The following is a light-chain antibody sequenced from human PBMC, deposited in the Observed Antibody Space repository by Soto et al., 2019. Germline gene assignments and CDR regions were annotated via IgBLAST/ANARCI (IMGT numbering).Light chain of an antibody. J-gene: IGKJ1*01. V-gene: IGKV3-15*01. CDR3: QQYNNWPQT. Sequence: EIVMTQSPATLSVSPGERATLSCRASQSVSSNLAWYHQKPGQAPRLLIYGAYTRATGIPARFRGSGSGTEFTLTISSLQSEDFAVYYCQQYNNWPQTFGQGTKVEIK. CDR1: QSVSSN. CDR2: GAY.